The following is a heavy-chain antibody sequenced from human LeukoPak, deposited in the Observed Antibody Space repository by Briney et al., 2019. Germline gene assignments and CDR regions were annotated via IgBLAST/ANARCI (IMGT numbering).Heavy chain of an antibody. D-gene: IGHD2-2*01. CDR1: GYSFTNCW. V-gene: IGHV5-51*01. CDR2: IYPDDSDT. CDR3: AIGGDSSTSCYRCFNY. Sequence: GESLKISCEGSGYSFTNCWIGWVRQMPGKGLEWMGIIYPDDSDTRYSPSFQGQVTISADKSIGTAYLQWSSLKASDTAMYYCAIGGDSSTSCYRCFNYWGQGTLVTVSS. J-gene: IGHJ4*02.